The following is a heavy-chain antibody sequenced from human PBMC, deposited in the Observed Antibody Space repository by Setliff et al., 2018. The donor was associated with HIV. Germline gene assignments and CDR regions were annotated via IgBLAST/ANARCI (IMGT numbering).Heavy chain of an antibody. D-gene: IGHD6-13*01. J-gene: IGHJ4*02. Sequence: SETLSLTCTVSGGSISSHYWGWLRQPPGKGLGWIGSISYTGGTNHNPSLQSRVTMSIDTSKDQFSLKLSSLTSADTAVYYCARGLSSPFAAGLWGQGTLVTVSS. V-gene: IGHV4-59*11. CDR2: ISYTGGT. CDR3: ARGLSSPFAAGL. CDR1: GGSISSHY.